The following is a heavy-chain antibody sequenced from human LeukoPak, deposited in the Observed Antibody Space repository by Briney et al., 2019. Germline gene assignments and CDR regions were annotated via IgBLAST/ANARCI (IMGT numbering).Heavy chain of an antibody. V-gene: IGHV3-21*01. CDR1: GFTVSSNY. J-gene: IGHJ4*02. D-gene: IGHD5-12*01. CDR2: ISSSSSYI. CDR3: ARVGIGSGYDFDY. Sequence: PGGSLRLSCAASGFTVSSNYMSWVRQAPGKGLEWVSSISSSSSYIYYADSVKGRFTISRDNAKNSLYLQMNSLRAEDTAVYYCARVGIGSGYDFDYWGQGTLVTVSS.